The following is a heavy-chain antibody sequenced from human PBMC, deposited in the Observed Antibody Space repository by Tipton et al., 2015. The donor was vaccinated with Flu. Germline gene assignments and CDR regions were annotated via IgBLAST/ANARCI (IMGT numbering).Heavy chain of an antibody. CDR3: AREYGAAGIRSFDY. CDR1: GFTFSPYW. Sequence: SLRLSCVASGFTFSPYWMHWVRQAPGKGLEWVSRLSADETIISYADSVKGRFTISRDNAKNTLYLQMNSLTAEDTAVYYCAREYGAAGIRSFDYWGQGTLVTVSS. J-gene: IGHJ4*02. D-gene: IGHD6-13*01. V-gene: IGHV3-74*01. CDR2: LSADETII.